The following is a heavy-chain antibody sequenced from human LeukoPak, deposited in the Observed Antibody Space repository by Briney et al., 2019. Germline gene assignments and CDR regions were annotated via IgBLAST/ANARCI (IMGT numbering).Heavy chain of an antibody. J-gene: IGHJ4*02. CDR3: ARDTRDSDSTDY. CDR1: GFTFSNYW. V-gene: IGHV3-69-1*01. Sequence: GGSLRLSCAASGFTFSNYWTTWVRQAPGKGLEWVSYISSSSTIYYADSVKGRFTISRDNAKNSLYLQMNSLRAEVTAVYYCARDTRDSDSTDYWGQGTLVTVSS. CDR2: ISSSSTI. D-gene: IGHD1-26*01.